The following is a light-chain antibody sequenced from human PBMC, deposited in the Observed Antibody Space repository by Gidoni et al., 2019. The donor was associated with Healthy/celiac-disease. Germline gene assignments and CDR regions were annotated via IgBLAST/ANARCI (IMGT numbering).Light chain of an antibody. V-gene: IGLV3-25*03. CDR1: ALPKQY. Sequence: SSELTQPPSVSVSPGQTARITCSGDALPKQYAYWYQQKPGQAPVLVIYKDSERPSGIPERFSGSSSGTTVTLTIRGVQAEDEADYYCQSADSSGTYRVFGGGTKLTVL. J-gene: IGLJ3*02. CDR2: KDS. CDR3: QSADSSGTYRV.